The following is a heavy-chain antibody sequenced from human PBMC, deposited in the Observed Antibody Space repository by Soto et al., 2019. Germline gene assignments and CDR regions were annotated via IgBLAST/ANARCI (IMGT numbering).Heavy chain of an antibody. Sequence: PSETLSLTCTVSGGSISSYYWSWIRQPPGKGLEWIGYIYYSGSTNYNPSLKSRVTISVDTSKNQFSLKLSSVTAADTAVYYCAILLVGATQLPFDYWGQGTLVTVSS. CDR2: IYYSGST. CDR1: GGSISSYY. V-gene: IGHV4-59*08. CDR3: AILLVGATQLPFDY. J-gene: IGHJ4*02. D-gene: IGHD1-26*01.